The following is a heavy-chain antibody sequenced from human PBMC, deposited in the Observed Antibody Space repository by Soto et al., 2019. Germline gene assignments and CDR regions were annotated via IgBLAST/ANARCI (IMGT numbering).Heavy chain of an antibody. CDR1: GYTFPSSY. D-gene: IGHD6-19*01. CDR2: INPSGGST. J-gene: IGHJ4*02. CDR3: ASEAVAGTFDY. V-gene: IGHV1-46*03. Sequence: ASVKASCKASGYTFPSSYMHWVRQAPGQGLEWMGIINPSGGSTSYAQKFQGRVTMTRDTSTSTVYMELSSLRSEDTAVYYCASEAVAGTFDYWGQGTLVTVSS.